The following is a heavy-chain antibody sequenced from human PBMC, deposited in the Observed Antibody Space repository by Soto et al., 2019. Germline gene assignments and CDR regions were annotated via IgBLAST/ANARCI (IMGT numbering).Heavy chain of an antibody. CDR1: GYTFTNYD. D-gene: IGHD6-13*01. Sequence: QVQLVQSGAEVKKPGASVKVSCKASGYTFTNYDINWVRQATGQGLEWMGWMNPNSGNTGYAQKFQGGVTMTRNTSISTAYMELSSLRSEDTAVYYCARAIAAAGSNWFAPWGQGTLVTVSS. J-gene: IGHJ5*02. CDR2: MNPNSGNT. CDR3: ARAIAAAGSNWFAP. V-gene: IGHV1-8*01.